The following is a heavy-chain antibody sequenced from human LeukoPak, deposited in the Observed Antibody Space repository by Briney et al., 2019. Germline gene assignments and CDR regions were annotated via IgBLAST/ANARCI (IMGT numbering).Heavy chain of an antibody. CDR3: ATTKQARRYFDY. CDR1: GFTFSHNP. J-gene: IGHJ4*02. Sequence: GGSLRLSCVGSGFTFSHNPLSWVRQAPGKGLEWVSAISGSGGNTYYADSVRGRFTISRDNSKNTLFLQMNTLRADDTAVYYCATTKQARRYFDYWGQGTLVTVSS. V-gene: IGHV3-23*01. D-gene: IGHD1-1*01. CDR2: ISGSGGNT.